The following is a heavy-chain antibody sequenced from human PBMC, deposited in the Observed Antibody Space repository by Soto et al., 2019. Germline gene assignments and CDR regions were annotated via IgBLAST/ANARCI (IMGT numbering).Heavy chain of an antibody. J-gene: IGHJ4*02. CDR1: GASISSNF. Sequence: SETLSLTCSVSGASISSNFWSWVRQPPGKGLEWIGYIYFGGTTQSNPSLKGRATISLDTSKNQFTLNLASVTAADTAVYYCARPGRDWGSLEYWGQGTLVTVSS. CDR3: ARPGRDWGSLEY. D-gene: IGHD7-27*01. CDR2: IYFGGTT. V-gene: IGHV4-59*08.